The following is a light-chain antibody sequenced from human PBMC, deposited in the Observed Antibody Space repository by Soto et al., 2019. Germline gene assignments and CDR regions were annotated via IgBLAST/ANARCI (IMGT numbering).Light chain of an antibody. V-gene: IGKV3-20*01. Sequence: EIVLTQSPGTLSLSPGERVTLSCRASQSVSRYLAWYQQKPGQAPRLLIYGASSRATGIPDRFSASGSGTDFTLTISRLEPEDFAVYYCQQYGSSSRTFGQGTKVEIK. CDR2: GAS. CDR3: QQYGSSSRT. CDR1: QSVSRY. J-gene: IGKJ1*01.